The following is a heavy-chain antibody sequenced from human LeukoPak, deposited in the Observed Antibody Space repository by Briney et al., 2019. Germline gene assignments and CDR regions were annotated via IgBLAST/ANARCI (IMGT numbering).Heavy chain of an antibody. J-gene: IGHJ4*02. D-gene: IGHD3-22*01. CDR1: GGSISSYY. Sequence: SETLSFTCTVSGGSISSYYWSWIRQPPGKGLEWIGYMSYSGTSSYNPSLRSRITISVDASKKQFSLKLSSVTAADTAVYYCARDGYSDSSGYDYPPSVWGQGTLVTVSS. CDR3: ARDGYSDSSGYDYPPSV. CDR2: MSYSGTS. V-gene: IGHV4-59*01.